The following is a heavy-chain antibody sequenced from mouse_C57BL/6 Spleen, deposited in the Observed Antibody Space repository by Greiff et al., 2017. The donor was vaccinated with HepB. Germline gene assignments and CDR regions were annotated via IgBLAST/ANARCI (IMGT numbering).Heavy chain of an antibody. CDR1: GFTFSDYY. CDR3: ARDPELGRYFDV. Sequence: EVKVVESEGGLVQPGSSMKLSCTASGFTFSDYYMAWVRQVPEKGLEWVANINYDGSSTYYLDSLKSRFIISRDNAKNILYLQMSSLKSEDTATYYCARDPELGRYFDVWGTGTTVTVSS. J-gene: IGHJ1*03. V-gene: IGHV5-16*01. D-gene: IGHD4-1*01. CDR2: INYDGSST.